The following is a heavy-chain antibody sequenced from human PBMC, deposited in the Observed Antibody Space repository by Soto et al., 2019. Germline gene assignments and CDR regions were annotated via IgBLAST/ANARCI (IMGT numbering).Heavy chain of an antibody. V-gene: IGHV4-34*01. Sequence: QVQLQQWGAGLLKPSETLSLTCAVYGGSFSGYYWSWIRQPPGKGLEWIGEINHSGSTNHNPSLKSRVTISVDTSKNQFSLKLSSVTAADTAVYYCARCRRGFVDWRPTRGYYGMDAWGQGTTVTVSS. CDR3: ARCRRGFVDWRPTRGYYGMDA. CDR2: INHSGST. J-gene: IGHJ6*02. D-gene: IGHD3-3*01. CDR1: GGSFSGYY.